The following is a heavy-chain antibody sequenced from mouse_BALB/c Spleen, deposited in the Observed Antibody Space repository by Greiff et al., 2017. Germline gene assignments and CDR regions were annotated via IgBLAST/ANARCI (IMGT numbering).Heavy chain of an antibody. Sequence: EVQRVESGGGLVQPGGSRKLSCAASGFTFSSFGMHWVRQAPVKGLEWVAYISSGSSTIYYADTVKGRFTISRDNPKNTLFLQMTSLRSEDTAMYYCARSRYDYCAMDDWGQGTSVTVSS. V-gene: IGHV5-17*02. J-gene: IGHJ4*01. CDR1: GFTFSSFG. CDR3: ARSRYDYCAMDD. CDR2: ISSGSSTI. D-gene: IGHD1-1*01.